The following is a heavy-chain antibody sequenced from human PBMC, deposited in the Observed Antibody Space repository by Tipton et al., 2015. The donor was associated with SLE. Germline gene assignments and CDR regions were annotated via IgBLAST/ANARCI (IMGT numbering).Heavy chain of an antibody. V-gene: IGHV3-30*02. J-gene: IGHJ4*02. Sequence: SGFSLTGYGMHWVRQAPGKGLEWVTFIRSDGSHEFYADSVRGRFTVSRDNSKNTLYLQMNSLRADDTAVYYCAKFEVASDYYLDYWGQGTLVTVSS. CDR1: GFSLTGYG. CDR3: AKFEVASDYYLDY. D-gene: IGHD2-15*01. CDR2: IRSDGSHE.